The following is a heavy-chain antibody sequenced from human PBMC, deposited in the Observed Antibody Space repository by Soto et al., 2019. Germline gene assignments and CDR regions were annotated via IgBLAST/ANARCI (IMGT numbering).Heavy chain of an antibody. V-gene: IGHV1-2*02. CDR3: ARDIVVVPAAIGENNWFDP. D-gene: IGHD2-2*01. J-gene: IGHJ5*02. CDR2: INPNSGGT. Sequence: ASVKVSCKASGYTFTGYYMHWVRQAPGQGLEWMGWINPNSGGTNYAQKFQGRVTMTRDTSISTAYMELSRLRSDDTAVYYCARDIVVVPAAIGENNWFDPWGQGTLVTVSS. CDR1: GYTFTGYY.